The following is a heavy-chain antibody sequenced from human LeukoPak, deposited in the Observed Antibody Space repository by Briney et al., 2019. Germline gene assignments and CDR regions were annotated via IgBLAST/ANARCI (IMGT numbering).Heavy chain of an antibody. CDR1: GFTFSSYA. J-gene: IGHJ5*02. Sequence: GGSLRLSCAASGFTFSSYAMSWVHQAPGKGLEWVSAISGSGGSTYYADSVKGRFTISRDNSKNTLYLQMNCLRAEDTAIYYCATDPGGRSYYYGSGSPNWFDPWGQGTLVTVSS. V-gene: IGHV3-23*01. CDR2: ISGSGGST. CDR3: ATDPGGRSYYYGSGSPNWFDP. D-gene: IGHD3-10*01.